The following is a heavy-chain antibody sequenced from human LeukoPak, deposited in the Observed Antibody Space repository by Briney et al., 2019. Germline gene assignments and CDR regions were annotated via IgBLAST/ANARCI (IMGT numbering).Heavy chain of an antibody. J-gene: IGHJ4*02. CDR3: ARSLDTAMVAFDY. D-gene: IGHD5-18*01. CDR1: GGSFSGYY. CDR2: INHSGST. V-gene: IGHV4-34*01. Sequence: PSETLSLTCAVYGGSFSGYYWSWIRQPPGKGLEWIGEINHSGSTNYNPSLKSRVTISVDTSKNQFSLKLSSVTAADTAVYYCARSLDTAMVAFDYWGQGTLVTVSS.